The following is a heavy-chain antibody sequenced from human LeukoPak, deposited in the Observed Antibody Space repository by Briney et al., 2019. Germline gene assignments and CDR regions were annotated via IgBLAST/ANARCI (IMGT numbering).Heavy chain of an antibody. V-gene: IGHV3-7*01. D-gene: IGHD2-21*01. CDR2: IKEDGGET. J-gene: IGHJ4*02. Sequence: EGSLRLSCVGSGPSLSGDWMTWVRQAPGTGLEWVANIKEDGGETYYVDSVKGRFTISRDNAKNSLYLQMNNLRAEDTAVYFCARPVNRLFLFWGPGTLVTVSS. CDR1: GPSLSGDW. CDR3: ARPVNRLFLF.